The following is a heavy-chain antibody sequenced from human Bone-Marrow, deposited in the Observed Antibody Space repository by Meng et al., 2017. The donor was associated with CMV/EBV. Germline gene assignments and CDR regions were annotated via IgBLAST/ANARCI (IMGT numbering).Heavy chain of an antibody. J-gene: IGHJ4*02. CDR3: ARDPRVKSYVVVPAASAY. D-gene: IGHD2-2*01. V-gene: IGHV3-21*01. CDR1: GFTFSSYS. Sequence: GESLKISCAASGFTFSSYSMNWVRQAPGKGLEWVSSISSSSSYIYYADSVKGRFTISRDNAKNSLYLQMNSLRAEDTAVYYCARDPRVKSYVVVPAASAYWGQGTMVTVSS. CDR2: ISSSSSYI.